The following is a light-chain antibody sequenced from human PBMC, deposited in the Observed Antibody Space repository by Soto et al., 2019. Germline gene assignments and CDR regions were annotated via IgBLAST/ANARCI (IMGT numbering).Light chain of an antibody. J-gene: IGLJ1*01. V-gene: IGLV2-14*03. CDR2: EVS. CDR1: SSDVGAYDY. Sequence: QSALTQPASVSGSPGQSITISCTGTSSDVGAYDYVSWYQQHPDKATKLMIYEVSNRPSGVSNRFSGSKSVNTATLTISGLQADDEADYYCSSYTSSSTRGFGTGTKVTVL. CDR3: SSYTSSSTRG.